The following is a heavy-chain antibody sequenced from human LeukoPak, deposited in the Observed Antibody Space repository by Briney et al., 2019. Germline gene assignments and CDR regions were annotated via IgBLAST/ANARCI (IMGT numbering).Heavy chain of an antibody. CDR1: GGSFSGYY. D-gene: IGHD2-21*01. CDR2: INHSGST. CDR3: ASLMVVRPH. V-gene: IGHV4-34*01. J-gene: IGHJ4*02. Sequence: SETLSLTCAVYGGSFSGYYWSWIRQPPGKGPEWIGEINHSGSTNYNPSLKSRVTISVDTSKNQFSLKLSSVTAADTAVYYCASLMVVRPHWGQGTLVTVSS.